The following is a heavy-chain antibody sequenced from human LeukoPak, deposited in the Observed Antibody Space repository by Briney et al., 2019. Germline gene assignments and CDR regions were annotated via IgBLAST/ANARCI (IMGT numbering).Heavy chain of an antibody. V-gene: IGHV3-74*01. Sequence: GGSLRLSCAASDFTFSSYWIHWVRQAPGEGLVWVSRISGDESSTNYADSVKGRFTISRDNARNTLFLQMNSLRAEDTAVYYCAREGGSFLRYFDSWGQGTPATVSS. D-gene: IGHD1-26*01. J-gene: IGHJ4*02. CDR1: DFTFSSYW. CDR3: AREGGSFLRYFDS. CDR2: ISGDESST.